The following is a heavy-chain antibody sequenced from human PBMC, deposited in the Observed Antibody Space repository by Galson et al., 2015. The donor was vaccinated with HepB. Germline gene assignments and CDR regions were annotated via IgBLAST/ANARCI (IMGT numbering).Heavy chain of an antibody. Sequence: LTCAVYGGSLNDYWSWIRQPPGKGLEWIGEVNHSGSTSYNSFLKSRVTISLDYLRTQFSLKVTSVTAADTAVYYCARGWGNGGDSWGRGTPVTVSS. V-gene: IGHV4-34*01. CDR1: GGSLNDY. D-gene: IGHD7-27*01. CDR2: VNHSGST. J-gene: IGHJ4*02. CDR3: ARGWGNGGDS.